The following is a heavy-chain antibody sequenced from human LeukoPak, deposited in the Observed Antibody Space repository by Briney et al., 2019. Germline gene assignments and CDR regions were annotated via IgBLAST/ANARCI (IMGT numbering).Heavy chain of an antibody. CDR2: INTSGDT. CDR1: GGSITNYY. J-gene: IGHJ4*02. V-gene: IGHV4-4*07. Sequence: PSETLSLICTVSGGSITNYYWSWIRQSAGKGLEWIGRINTSGDTSYNPSIRSRVTMSVDTSKNQFSLKLSSVTAADTAMYYCARVSPPGYGILEKWGQGTLVTVSS. D-gene: IGHD5-18*01. CDR3: ARVSPPGYGILEK.